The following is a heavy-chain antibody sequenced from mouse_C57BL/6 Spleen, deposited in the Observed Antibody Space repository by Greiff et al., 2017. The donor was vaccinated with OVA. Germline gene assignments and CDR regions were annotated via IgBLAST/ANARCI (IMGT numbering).Heavy chain of an antibody. CDR3: VRLFYDYDLYWYFDV. V-gene: IGHV10-1*01. CDR1: GFSFNTYA. CDR2: IRSKSNNYAT. J-gene: IGHJ1*03. D-gene: IGHD2-4*01. Sequence: DVKLQESGGGLVQPKGSLKLSCAASGFSFNTYAMNWVRQAPGKGLEWVARIRSKSNNYATYYADSVKDRFTISRDDSESMLYLQMNNLKTEDTAMYYCVRLFYDYDLYWYFDVWGTGTTVTVSS.